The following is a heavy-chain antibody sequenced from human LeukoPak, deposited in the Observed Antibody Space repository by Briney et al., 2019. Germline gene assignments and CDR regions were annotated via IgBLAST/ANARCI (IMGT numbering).Heavy chain of an antibody. Sequence: PGGSLRLSCAASGFTFSSYEMNWVRQAPGKGLEWVSYISSSGSHIYYADSVKGRFTISRDNAKNSLYLQMNSLRAEDTAVYYCARDTGIVGATDYWGQGTVVTVSS. V-gene: IGHV3-48*03. J-gene: IGHJ4*02. D-gene: IGHD1-26*01. CDR3: ARDTGIVGATDY. CDR2: ISSSGSHI. CDR1: GFTFSSYE.